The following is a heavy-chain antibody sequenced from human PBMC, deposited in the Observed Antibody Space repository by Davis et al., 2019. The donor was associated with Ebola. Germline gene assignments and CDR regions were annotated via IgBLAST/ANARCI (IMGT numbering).Heavy chain of an antibody. V-gene: IGHV3-7*01. CDR1: GFTFSSYW. CDR2: IKQDGSEK. D-gene: IGHD1-26*01. J-gene: IGHJ5*02. Sequence: GESLKISCAASGFTFSSYWMSWVRQAPGKGLEWVANIKQDGSEKYYVDSVKGRFTISRDNAKNLLYLEMNSLRAEDTAVYYCARSPPVGATYNWFDPWGQGTLVTVSS. CDR3: ARSPPVGATYNWFDP.